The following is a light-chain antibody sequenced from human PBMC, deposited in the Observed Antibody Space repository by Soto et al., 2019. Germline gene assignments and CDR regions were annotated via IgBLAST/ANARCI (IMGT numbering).Light chain of an antibody. J-gene: IGKJ1*01. CDR3: QQYNDYSWT. CDR2: KAS. CDR1: QRISAW. Sequence: DIQMTQSPSTLSASVGDRVSINCRASQRISAWLAWYQQKPGKAPRLLIYKASTLEIGVPSRFSGSGSGTEFTLTISSLQPDDVATYYCQQYNDYSWTFGQGTKVEIK. V-gene: IGKV1-5*03.